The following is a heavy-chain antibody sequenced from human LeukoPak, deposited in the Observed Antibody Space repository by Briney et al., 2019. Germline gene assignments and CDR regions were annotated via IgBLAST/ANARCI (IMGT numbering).Heavy chain of an antibody. CDR3: ARLGGYYGSGSYTHHAFDI. J-gene: IGHJ3*02. CDR2: IYSGGST. CDR1: GFTVGSNY. Sequence: PGGSLRLSCAASGFTVGSNYMSWVRQAPGKGLEWVSFIYSGGSTYYADSVKGRFTISRDNSKNTLYLHMNRLRAEDTAVYYCARLGGYYGSGSYTHHAFDIWGQGTMVTVSS. D-gene: IGHD3-10*01. V-gene: IGHV3-66*01.